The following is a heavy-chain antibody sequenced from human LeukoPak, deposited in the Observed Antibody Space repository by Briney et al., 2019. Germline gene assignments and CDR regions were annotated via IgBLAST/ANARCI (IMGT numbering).Heavy chain of an antibody. CDR3: ARDRKTRPRITIFGVAPYSMDV. CDR2: ISGSGGST. J-gene: IGHJ6*02. D-gene: IGHD3-3*01. Sequence: GGSLRLSCAASGFTFSSYAMSWVRQAPGKGLEWVSAISGSGGSTYYADSVKGRFTISRDNSKNTLYLQMNSLRAEDTAVYYCARDRKTRPRITIFGVAPYSMDVWGQGTTVTVSS. V-gene: IGHV3-23*01. CDR1: GFTFSSYA.